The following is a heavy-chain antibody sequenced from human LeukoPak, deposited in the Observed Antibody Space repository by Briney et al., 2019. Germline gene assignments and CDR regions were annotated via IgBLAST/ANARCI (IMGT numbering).Heavy chain of an antibody. Sequence: GGSLRLSCAASAFTFRPYAMIWVRQAPGKGLEWVSTISGSGGSRHYADSVKGRFIVSRDTSKNTVFLQMNSLTAEDTAVYYCAKCALGDYVGPHDFWGQGTLVTVSS. V-gene: IGHV3-23*01. CDR3: AKCALGDYVGPHDF. D-gene: IGHD4-17*01. CDR2: ISGSGGSR. J-gene: IGHJ4*02. CDR1: AFTFRPYA.